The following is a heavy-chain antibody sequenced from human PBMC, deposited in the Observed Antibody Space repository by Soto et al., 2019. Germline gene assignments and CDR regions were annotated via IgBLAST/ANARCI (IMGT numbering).Heavy chain of an antibody. V-gene: IGHV1-69*01. J-gene: IGHJ6*02. CDR2: IIPIFGTA. Sequence: QVQLVQSGAELKKPGSSVKVSCKASGGTFSSYAISWVRQAPGQGLEWMGGIIPIFGTANYAQKFQGRVTITADESTSTAYMELSSLRSEDTAVYYCARDNGYCSSTSCSSRGMDVWGQGTTVTVSS. CDR3: ARDNGYCSSTSCSSRGMDV. D-gene: IGHD2-2*01. CDR1: GGTFSSYA.